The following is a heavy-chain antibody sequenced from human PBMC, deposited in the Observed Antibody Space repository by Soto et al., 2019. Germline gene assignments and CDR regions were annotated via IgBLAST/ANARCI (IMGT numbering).Heavy chain of an antibody. CDR1: GFTFSSYA. V-gene: IGHV3-30-3*01. CDR2: ISYDGSNK. CDR3: ASLRGVRELLDYYGMDV. D-gene: IGHD1-26*01. Sequence: GGSLRLSCAASGFTFSSYAMHWVRQAPGKGLEWVAVISYDGSNKYYADSVKGRFTISRDNSKNTLYLQMNSLRAEDTAVYYCASLRGVRELLDYYGMDVWGQGTTVTVSS. J-gene: IGHJ6*02.